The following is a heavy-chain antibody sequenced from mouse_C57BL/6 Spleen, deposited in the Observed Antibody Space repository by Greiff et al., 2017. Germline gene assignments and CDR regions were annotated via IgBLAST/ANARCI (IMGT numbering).Heavy chain of an antibody. D-gene: IGHD1-1*01. Sequence: VQLKESGGGLVKPGGSLKLSCAASGFTFSDYGMHWVRQAPEKGLEWVAYISSGSSTIYYADTVKGRFTISRDNAKNTLFLQMTSLRSEDTAMYYCARPITTVVSRSWFAYWGQGTLVTVSA. CDR1: GFTFSDYG. CDR2: ISSGSSTI. J-gene: IGHJ3*01. V-gene: IGHV5-17*01. CDR3: ARPITTVVSRSWFAY.